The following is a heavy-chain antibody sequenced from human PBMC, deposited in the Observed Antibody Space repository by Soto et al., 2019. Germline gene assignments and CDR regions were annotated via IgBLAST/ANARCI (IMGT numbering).Heavy chain of an antibody. CDR1: GFTFSSYS. CDR3: ATSKALPREVHYYGSSGYYYPFDY. D-gene: IGHD3-22*01. CDR2: ISSSSSYI. J-gene: IGHJ4*02. Sequence: GGSLRLSCAASGFTFSSYSMNWVRQAPGKGLEWVSSISSSSSYIYYADSVKGRFTISRDNAKNSLYLQMNSLRAEDTAVYYCATSKALPREVHYYGSSGYYYPFDYWGQGTLVTVSS. V-gene: IGHV3-21*01.